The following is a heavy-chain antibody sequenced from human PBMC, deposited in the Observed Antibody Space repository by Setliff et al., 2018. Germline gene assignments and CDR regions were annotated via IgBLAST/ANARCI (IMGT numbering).Heavy chain of an antibody. CDR3: ARDGAYCSGGSCYSFDY. J-gene: IGHJ4*02. D-gene: IGHD2-15*01. CDR2: IIPIFGTP. Sequence: SVKVSCKASGGMSGTYSISWVRQAPGQGLEWIGAIIPIFGTPNYAQNFQDRVTITADISTATVFMEMSSLRSDDTAVYYCARDGAYCSGGSCYSFDYWGPGTPVTVSS. V-gene: IGHV1-69*06. CDR1: GGMSGTYS.